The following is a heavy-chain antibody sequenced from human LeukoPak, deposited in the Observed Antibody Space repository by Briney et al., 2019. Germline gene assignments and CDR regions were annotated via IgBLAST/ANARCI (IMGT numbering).Heavy chain of an antibody. CDR2: IWYDGSNK. V-gene: IGHV3-33*01. D-gene: IGHD1-26*01. J-gene: IGHJ4*02. CDR1: GFTFSSYG. Sequence: GRSLRLSCAASGFTFSSYGMHWVRQAPGKGLEWVAVIWYDGSNKYYADSVKGRFTISRDNSKNTLYLQMNSLRAEDTAVYYCARDNVGATSHFDYWGQGTLVTVSS. CDR3: ARDNVGATSHFDY.